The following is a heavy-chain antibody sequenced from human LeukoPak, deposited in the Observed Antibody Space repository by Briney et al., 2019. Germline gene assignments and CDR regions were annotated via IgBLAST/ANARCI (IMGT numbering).Heavy chain of an antibody. CDR1: GGTFSSYA. J-gene: IGHJ3*02. D-gene: IGHD4-23*01. V-gene: IGHV1-69*05. CDR2: IIPTFGTA. CDR3: ARETVVTDAFDI. Sequence: SVKVSCKASGGTFSSYAISWVRQAPGQGLEWMGRIIPTFGTANYAQKFQGRVTITTDESTSTAYMELSSLRSEDTAVYYCARETVVTDAFDIWGQGTMVTVSS.